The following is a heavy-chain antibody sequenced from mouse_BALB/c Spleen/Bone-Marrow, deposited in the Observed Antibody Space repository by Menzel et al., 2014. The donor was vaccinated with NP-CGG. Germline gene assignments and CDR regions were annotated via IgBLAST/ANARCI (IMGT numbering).Heavy chain of an antibody. CDR1: GYPFXSYW. D-gene: IGHD1-2*01. CDR2: IDPSDSET. Sequence: QQSGAELVKPGAPVKLSCKTSGYPFXSYWMSWVKQRPGRGLEWIGRIDPSDSETHYNQKFEDKATLTVDKSSSTAYIQLSSLTSEDSAVYYCARDYGYYFDYWGQGTTLTVSS. CDR3: ARDYGYYFDY. J-gene: IGHJ2*01. V-gene: IGHV1-69*02.